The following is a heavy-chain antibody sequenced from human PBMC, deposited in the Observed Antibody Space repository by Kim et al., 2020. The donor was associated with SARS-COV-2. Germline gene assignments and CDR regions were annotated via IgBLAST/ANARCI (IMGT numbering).Heavy chain of an antibody. CDR2: IYTSGST. CDR1: GGSISSYY. CDR3: ARLGGYSYGYLGGYYYYGMDV. J-gene: IGHJ6*02. Sequence: SETLSLTCTVSGGSISSYYWSWIRQPAGKGLEWIGRIYTSGSTNYNPSLKSRVTMSVDTSKNQFSLKLSSVTAADTAVYYCARLGGYSYGYLGGYYYYGMDVWGQGTTVTVSS. V-gene: IGHV4-4*07. D-gene: IGHD5-18*01.